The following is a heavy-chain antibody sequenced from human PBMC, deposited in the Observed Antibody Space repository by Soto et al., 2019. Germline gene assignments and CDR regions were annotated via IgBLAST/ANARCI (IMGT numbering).Heavy chain of an antibody. D-gene: IGHD6-19*01. CDR2: IFHTGST. CDR1: GGSISSNHW. Sequence: SETLSLTCAVSGGSISSNHWWNWVRQSPGKGLEWIGEIFHTGSTNYNPSLKSRVTISLDKSNDEVSLRLRSVTAADTSVYYCARHLKAVAAAMAYWGQGIPVTVSS. V-gene: IGHV4-4*02. CDR3: ARHLKAVAAAMAY. J-gene: IGHJ4*02.